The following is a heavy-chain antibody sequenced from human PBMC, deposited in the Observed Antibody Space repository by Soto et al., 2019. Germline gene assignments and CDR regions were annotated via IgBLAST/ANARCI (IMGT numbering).Heavy chain of an antibody. CDR3: ASQRGAAAGELYYYYYGMDV. Sequence: PSETLSLTCTVSGGSISSSSYYWGWIRQPPGKGLEWIGSIYYSGSTYYNPSLKSRVTKSVDTSKNQFSLKLSSVTAADTAVYYCASQRGAAAGELYYYYYGMDVWGQGTTVTVSS. D-gene: IGHD6-13*01. CDR1: GGSISSSSYY. V-gene: IGHV4-39*01. CDR2: IYYSGST. J-gene: IGHJ6*02.